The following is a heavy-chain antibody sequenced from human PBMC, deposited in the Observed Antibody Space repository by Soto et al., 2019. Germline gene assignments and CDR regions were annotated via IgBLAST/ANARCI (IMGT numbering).Heavy chain of an antibody. CDR1: GGTFSSYA. CDR3: ARHGDYDFWSGTPYYYGMDV. CDR2: IIPIFGTA. J-gene: IGHJ6*02. V-gene: IGHV1-69*13. D-gene: IGHD3-3*01. Sequence: PSVKVSCKASGGTFSSYAISWVRQAPGQGLEWMGGIIPIFGTANYAQKFQGRVTITADESTSTAYMELSSLRSEDTAVYYCARHGDYDFWSGTPYYYGMDVWGQGTTVTVSS.